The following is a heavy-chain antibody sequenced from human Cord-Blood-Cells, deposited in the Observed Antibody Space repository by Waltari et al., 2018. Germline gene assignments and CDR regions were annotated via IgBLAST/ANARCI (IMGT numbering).Heavy chain of an antibody. CDR2: INPNSGGT. CDR3: ARDFPNSSSRGSIDY. J-gene: IGHJ4*02. Sequence: QVQLVQSGAEVKKPGASVKVSCKASGYTFTGYYMHWVRQAPGQGLEWMGWINPNSGGTNYAQKFQGRVTMTRDTSISTAYMELSRLRSDDTAVYYCARDFPNSSSRGSIDYWGQGTLVTVSS. D-gene: IGHD6-6*01. CDR1: GYTFTGYY. V-gene: IGHV1-2*02.